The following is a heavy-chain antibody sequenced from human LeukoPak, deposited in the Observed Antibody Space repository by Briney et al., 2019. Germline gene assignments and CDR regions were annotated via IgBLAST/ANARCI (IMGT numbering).Heavy chain of an antibody. CDR3: AKSLYYYDSSGYYNSWTYFDY. J-gene: IGHJ4*02. CDR1: GFTFSSYA. D-gene: IGHD3-22*01. CDR2: ISGSGGST. V-gene: IGHV3-23*01. Sequence: GGSLRLSCETSGFTFSSYAMSWVRQAPGKGLEWVSAISGSGGSTYYADSVKGRFTISRDNSKNTLYLQMNSLRAEDTAVYYCAKSLYYYDSSGYYNSWTYFDYWGQGTLVTVSS.